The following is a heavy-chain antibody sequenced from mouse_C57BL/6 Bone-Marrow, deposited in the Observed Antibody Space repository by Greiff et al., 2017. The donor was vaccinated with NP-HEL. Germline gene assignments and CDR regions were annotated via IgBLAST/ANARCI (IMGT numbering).Heavy chain of an antibody. Sequence: VQLQQSGAELARPGASVKLSCTASGFNIKDDYMHWVKQRPEQGLEWIGWIDPENGDTEYASKFQGKATITADTSSNTAYLQLSSLTSEDTAVYYCTTRYWFAYWGQGTLVTVSA. V-gene: IGHV14-4*01. CDR2: IDPENGDT. J-gene: IGHJ3*01. CDR1: GFNIKDDY. CDR3: TTRYWFAY.